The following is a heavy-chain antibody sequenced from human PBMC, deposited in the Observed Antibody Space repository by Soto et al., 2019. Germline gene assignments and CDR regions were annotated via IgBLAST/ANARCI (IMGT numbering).Heavy chain of an antibody. Sequence: PGGSLRLSCAASGFTFSTFAMNWVRQAPGKGLEWVPGITGGSGFTFYADSVKGRFTISRDDSENTLLLQMSSLRAEDTAKYYCAKSGPTNYFDFWGQGTLVTVSS. CDR1: GFTFSTFA. CDR3: AKSGPTNYFDF. CDR2: ITGGSGFT. J-gene: IGHJ4*02. D-gene: IGHD1-26*01. V-gene: IGHV3-23*01.